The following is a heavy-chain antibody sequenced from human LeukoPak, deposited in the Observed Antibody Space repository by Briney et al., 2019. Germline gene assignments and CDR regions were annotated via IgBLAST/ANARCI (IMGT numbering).Heavy chain of an antibody. CDR3: ARLTLSGGSPFDP. V-gene: IGHV5-51*01. D-gene: IGHD1-26*01. CDR1: GYSFTSYW. CDR2: IYPGDSDI. J-gene: IGHJ5*02. Sequence: GESLKISCNASGYSFTSYWIAWVRQMPGKGLEWMGLIYPGDSDIRYSPSFQRQVTISADKSISTAYLQWSSLKASDNAMYYCARLTLSGGSPFDPWGQGTLVIVSS.